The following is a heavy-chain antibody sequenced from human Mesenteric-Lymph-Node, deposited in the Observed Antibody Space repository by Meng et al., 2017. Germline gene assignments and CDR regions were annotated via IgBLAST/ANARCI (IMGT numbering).Heavy chain of an antibody. V-gene: IGHV3-7*01. CDR3: ARTQHLGDLSLYRGFDI. Sequence: GESLKISCAASGFTFSSYWMSWVRQAPGKGLEWVANIKQDGSEKYYVGSVKGRFTISRDNAKNLLYLQMSSMRAEDTAVYYCARTQHLGDLSLYRGFDIWGQGTMVTVSS. D-gene: IGHD3-16*02. CDR1: GFTFSSYW. J-gene: IGHJ3*02. CDR2: IKQDGSEK.